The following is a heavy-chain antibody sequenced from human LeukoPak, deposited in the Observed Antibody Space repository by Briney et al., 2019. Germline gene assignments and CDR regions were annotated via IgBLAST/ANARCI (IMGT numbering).Heavy chain of an antibody. CDR1: GGSISSGGYY. J-gene: IGHJ5*02. CDR3: ARDYGYSSSWSRYNWFDP. Sequence: SQTLFLTCTVSGGSISSGGYYGSWIRQHPGKGLEWIGYIYYSGSTYYNPSLKSRVTISVDTSKNQFSLKLSSVTAADTAVYYCARDYGYSSSWSRYNWFDPWGQGTLVTVSS. V-gene: IGHV4-31*03. D-gene: IGHD6-13*01. CDR2: IYYSGST.